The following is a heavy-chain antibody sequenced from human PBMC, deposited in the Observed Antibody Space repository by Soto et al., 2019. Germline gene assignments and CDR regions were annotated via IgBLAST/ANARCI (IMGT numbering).Heavy chain of an antibody. CDR2: ISGSGGNT. CDR1: GFSFSNYA. Sequence: PGGSLRLSCAPSGFSFSNYAMNWVRQAPGKGLEWVSAISGSGGNTCYTDSVKGRLTISRDNSKNTLYLQMNSLRAEDAAIYYYEMLNSGRDSYRGMDFWGQGTTVTVSS. V-gene: IGHV3-23*01. CDR3: EMLNSGRDSYRGMDF. J-gene: IGHJ6*02. D-gene: IGHD1-26*01.